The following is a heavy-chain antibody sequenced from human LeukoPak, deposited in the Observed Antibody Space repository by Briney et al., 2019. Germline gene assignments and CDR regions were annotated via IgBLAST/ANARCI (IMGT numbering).Heavy chain of an antibody. J-gene: IGHJ4*02. D-gene: IGHD3-16*01. CDR2: IYSGGST. CDR3: MRSYDYGDY. Sequence: GGSLRLSCAASGFSVSSNYMSWVRQAPGKGLEWVSVIYSGGSTYYVDSVKGRFTISRDNAKNTLYLQMNSLRAEDTAVYYCMRSYDYGDYWGQGTLVTVSS. CDR1: GFSVSSNY. V-gene: IGHV3-53*01.